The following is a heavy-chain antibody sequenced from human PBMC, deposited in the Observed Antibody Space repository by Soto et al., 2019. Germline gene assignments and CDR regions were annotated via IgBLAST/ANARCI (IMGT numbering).Heavy chain of an antibody. Sequence: GGSLRLSCAASGFTFSSFAMHWVRQAPGKGLEWVAVISYDGSNKYYADSVKSQFTISRDNSKNTLYLQINSIRAEEKAVYYCARGWIQLCDYWGQGTLVTVSS. D-gene: IGHD5-18*01. CDR2: ISYDGSNK. CDR1: GFTFSSFA. J-gene: IGHJ4*02. CDR3: ARGWIQLCDY. V-gene: IGHV3-30*03.